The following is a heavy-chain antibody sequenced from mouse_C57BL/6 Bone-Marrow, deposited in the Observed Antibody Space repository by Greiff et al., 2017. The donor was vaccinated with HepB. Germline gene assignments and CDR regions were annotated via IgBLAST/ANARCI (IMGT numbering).Heavy chain of an antibody. D-gene: IGHD1-1*01. J-gene: IGHJ3*01. V-gene: IGHV1-64*01. CDR2: IHPNSGST. CDR1: GYTFTSYW. CDR3: ASYYYGSSYEAD. Sequence: VQLQQPGAELVKPGASVKLSCKASGYTFTSYWMHWVKQRPGQGLEWIGMIHPNSGSTNYNEKFKSKATLTVDKSSSTAYMQLSSLTSEDSAVYYCASYYYGSSYEADWGQGTLVTVSA.